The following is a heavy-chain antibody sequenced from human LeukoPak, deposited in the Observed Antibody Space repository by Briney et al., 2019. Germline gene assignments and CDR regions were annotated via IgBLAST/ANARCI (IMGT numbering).Heavy chain of an antibody. CDR3: ASSPGYSANY. CDR2: IKQDGSET. J-gene: IGHJ4*02. CDR1: GFTFSSYG. Sequence: GGSLRLSCAASGFTFSSYGMSWVRQAPGKGLEWVANIKQDGSETYYVDSVKGRFTISRDNGENSLYLQMNSLRAEDTAVYYCASSPGYSANYWGQGTLVTVSS. D-gene: IGHD5-12*01. V-gene: IGHV3-7*01.